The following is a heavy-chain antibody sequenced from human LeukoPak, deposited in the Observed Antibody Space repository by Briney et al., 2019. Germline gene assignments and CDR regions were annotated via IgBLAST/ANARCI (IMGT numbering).Heavy chain of an antibody. CDR3: ARDDYGGPIDY. CDR1: GFTFSSYW. CDR2: INSDGSST. J-gene: IGHJ4*02. Sequence: PGGSLRLSCEASGFTFSSYWMHWVRQAPGQGLVWVSRINSDGSSTIYADSVKGRFTISRDNANNTLYLQMNSPRAEDTAVYYCARDDYGGPIDYWGQGTLVTVSS. D-gene: IGHD4/OR15-4a*01. V-gene: IGHV3-74*01.